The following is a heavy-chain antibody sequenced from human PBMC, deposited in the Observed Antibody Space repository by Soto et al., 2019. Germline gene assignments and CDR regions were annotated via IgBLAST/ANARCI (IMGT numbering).Heavy chain of an antibody. Sequence: SETLSLTCAVYGGSFSGYYWSWIRQPPGKGLEWIGEINHSGSTNYNPSLKSRVTISVDTSKNQFSLKLSSVTAADTAVYYCARGRGTAMVTGYYYYYYGMDVWGQGTTVTVSS. CDR1: GGSFSGYY. CDR3: ARGRGTAMVTGYYYYYYGMDV. V-gene: IGHV4-34*01. CDR2: INHSGST. D-gene: IGHD5-18*01. J-gene: IGHJ6*02.